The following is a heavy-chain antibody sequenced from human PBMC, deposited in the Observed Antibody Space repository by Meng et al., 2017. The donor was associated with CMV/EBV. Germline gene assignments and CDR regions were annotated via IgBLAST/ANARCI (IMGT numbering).Heavy chain of an antibody. CDR3: ARIAYGGNSGYFDY. D-gene: IGHD4-23*01. Sequence: SGPTLVKPTQTLTLTCTFSGFSLSTSGMCVSWVRQPPGKALEWLALIDWDDDKYYSTSLKTRLTISKDTSKNQVVLTMTNMDPVDTATYYCARIAYGGNSGYFDYWGREPWSPSPQ. V-gene: IGHV2-70*20. CDR2: IDWDDDK. CDR1: GFSLSTSGMC. J-gene: IGHJ4*02.